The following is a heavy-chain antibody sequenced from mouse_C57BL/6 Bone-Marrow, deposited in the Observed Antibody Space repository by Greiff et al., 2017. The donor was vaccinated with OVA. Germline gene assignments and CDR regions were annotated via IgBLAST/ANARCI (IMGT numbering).Heavy chain of an antibody. CDR2: ISSGGDYI. Sequence: EVMLVESGEGLVKPGGSLKLSCAASGFTFSSYAMSWVRQTPEKRLEWVAYISSGGDYIYYADTVKGRFTISRDNARNTLYLQMSSLKSEDTAMYYCTREGPPWFAYWGQGTLVTVSA. J-gene: IGHJ3*01. CDR3: TREGPPWFAY. D-gene: IGHD3-3*01. CDR1: GFTFSSYA. V-gene: IGHV5-9-1*02.